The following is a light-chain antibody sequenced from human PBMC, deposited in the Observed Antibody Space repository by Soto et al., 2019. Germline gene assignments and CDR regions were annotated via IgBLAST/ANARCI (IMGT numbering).Light chain of an antibody. V-gene: IGKV3-20*01. CDR2: STS. J-gene: IGKJ1*01. Sequence: EIVFTQSPATLSVSPGERATLFCRASQGVSSGYLAWYRHNPGQAPRLLISSTSSRATGIPDRFSGSGSGTDFTLTITRLETEDFAVYYCQQYGSSPRTVGQGTKGEIK. CDR1: QGVSSGY. CDR3: QQYGSSPRT.